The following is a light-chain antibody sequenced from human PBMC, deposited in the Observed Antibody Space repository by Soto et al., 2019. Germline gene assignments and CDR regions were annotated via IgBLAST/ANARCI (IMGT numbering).Light chain of an antibody. J-gene: IGLJ2*01. CDR2: EVS. CDR3: SSYTSSSTPVV. CDR1: SSDVGGYNY. V-gene: IGLV2-14*01. Sequence: QSVLTQPASVSGSPGQSITISCTGTSSDVGGYNYVSWYQQHPGKAPKLMIYEVSNRPSGVSNRFSGSKSGNTASLTISGRQAEDDADYYCSSYTSSSTPVVFGGGTKLTVL.